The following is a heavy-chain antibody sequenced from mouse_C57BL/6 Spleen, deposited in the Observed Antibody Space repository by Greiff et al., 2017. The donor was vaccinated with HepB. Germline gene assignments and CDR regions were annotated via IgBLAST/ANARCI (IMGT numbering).Heavy chain of an antibody. J-gene: IGHJ2*01. V-gene: IGHV1-19*01. D-gene: IGHD1-1*02. CDR3: ARSGVTKDFDY. CDR1: GYTFTDYY. CDR2: INPYNGGT. Sequence: VQLQQSGPVLVKPGASVKMSCKASGYTFTDYYMNWVKQSHGKSLEWIGVINPYNGGTSYNQKFKGKATLTVDKSSSTAYMELNSLTSEDSAVYYCARSGVTKDFDYWGQGTTLTVSS.